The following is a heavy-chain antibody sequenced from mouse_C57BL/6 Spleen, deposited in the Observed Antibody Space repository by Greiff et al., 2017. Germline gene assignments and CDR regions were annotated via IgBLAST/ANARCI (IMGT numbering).Heavy chain of an antibody. CDR2: IYPGDGDT. V-gene: IGHV1-82*01. Sequence: LVESGPELVKPGASVKISCKASGYAFSSSWMNWVKQRPGKGLEWIGRIYPGDGDTNYNGKFKGKATLTADKSSSTAYMQLSSLTSEDSAVYFCARERTYGHYAMDYWGQGTSVTVSS. D-gene: IGHD1-2*01. J-gene: IGHJ4*01. CDR3: ARERTYGHYAMDY. CDR1: GYAFSSSW.